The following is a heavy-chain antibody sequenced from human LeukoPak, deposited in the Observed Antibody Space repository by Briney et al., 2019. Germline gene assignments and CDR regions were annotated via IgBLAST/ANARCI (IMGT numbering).Heavy chain of an antibody. V-gene: IGHV4-34*01. CDR1: GGSFSGYY. J-gene: IGHJ4*02. D-gene: IGHD6-19*01. CDR3: ARVRRVRIRWQWLVLGDGYFDY. CDR2: INHSGST. Sequence: SETLSLTCAVYGGSFSGYYWSWIRQPPGKGLEWIGEINHSGSTNYNPSLKSRVTISVNTSKNQFSLKLSSVTAADTAVYYCARVRRVRIRWQWLVLGDGYFDYWGQGTLVTVSS.